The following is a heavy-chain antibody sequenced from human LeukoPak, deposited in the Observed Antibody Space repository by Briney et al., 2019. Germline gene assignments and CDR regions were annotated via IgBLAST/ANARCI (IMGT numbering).Heavy chain of an antibody. CDR1: GGSISSSNW. J-gene: IGHJ3*02. Sequence: SETLSLTCAVSGGSISSSNWWSWVRQPPGKGLEWIGEIYHSGSTNYNPSLKSRVTISVDTSKNQFSLKLSSVTAADTAVYYCARAVMVITVSTAFDIWGQGTMVTVSS. CDR2: IYHSGST. D-gene: IGHD3-22*01. CDR3: ARAVMVITVSTAFDI. V-gene: IGHV4-4*02.